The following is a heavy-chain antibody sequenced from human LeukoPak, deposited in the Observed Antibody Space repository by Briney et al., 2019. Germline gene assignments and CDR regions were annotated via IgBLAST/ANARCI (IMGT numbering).Heavy chain of an antibody. CDR3: ARAARRYCSSTSCSVPRYWFDP. CDR1: GGSFSGYY. V-gene: IGHV4-34*01. Sequence: SETLSLTCAVYGGSFSGYYWSWIRQPPGKGLEWIGEINHSGSTNYNPSLKSRVTISVDTSKNQFSLKLSSVTAADTAVYYCARAARRYCSSTSCSVPRYWFDPWGQGTLVTVSS. CDR2: INHSGST. J-gene: IGHJ5*02. D-gene: IGHD2-2*01.